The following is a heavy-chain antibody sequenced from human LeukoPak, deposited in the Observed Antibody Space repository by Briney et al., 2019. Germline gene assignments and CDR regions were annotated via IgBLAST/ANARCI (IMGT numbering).Heavy chain of an antibody. CDR3: AREKRVAGSRGGFDP. V-gene: IGHV1-2*02. CDR2: INPNSGGT. D-gene: IGHD6-19*01. Sequence: ASVKVSCKASGYTFTNYDINWVRQAPGQGLEWMGWINPNSGGTNYAQKFQGRVTMTRDTSISTAYMELSRLRSDDTAVYYCAREKRVAGSRGGFDPWGQGTLVTVSS. CDR1: GYTFTNYD. J-gene: IGHJ5*02.